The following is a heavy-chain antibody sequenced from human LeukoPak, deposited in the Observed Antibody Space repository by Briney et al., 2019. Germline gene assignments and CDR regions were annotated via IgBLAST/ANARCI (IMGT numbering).Heavy chain of an antibody. J-gene: IGHJ6*03. CDR2: IKQDGSEK. D-gene: IGHD3-3*01. CDR1: GFTFSSYW. V-gene: IGHV3-7*01. Sequence: PGGSLRLSCEVSGFTFSSYWMSWVRQAPGKGLEWVANIKQDGSEKYYVDSVKGRFTISRDNAKNSLYLQMNSLRAEDTAVYYCARDRDDFWSLAYYYYMDVWGKGTTVTVSS. CDR3: ARDRDDFWSLAYYYYMDV.